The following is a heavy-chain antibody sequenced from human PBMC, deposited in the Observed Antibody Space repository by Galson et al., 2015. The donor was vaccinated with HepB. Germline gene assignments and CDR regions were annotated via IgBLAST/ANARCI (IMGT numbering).Heavy chain of an antibody. CDR3: TRRGYGSGLGFDY. J-gene: IGHJ4*02. D-gene: IGHD3-10*01. CDR2: IRSKAYGGTT. V-gene: IGHV3-49*04. Sequence: SPRLSCAASGFTFGDYTMSWVRQAPGKGLEWVGFIRSKAYGGTTEYAASVKGRFTISRDDSKSIAYLQMNSLKTEDTAVYYCTRRGYGSGLGFDYWGQGTLVTVSS. CDR1: GFTFGDYT.